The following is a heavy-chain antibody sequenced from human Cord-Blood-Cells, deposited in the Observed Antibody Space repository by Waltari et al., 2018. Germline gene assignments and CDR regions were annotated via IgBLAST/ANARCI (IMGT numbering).Heavy chain of an antibody. CDR2: IKQDGSEK. CDR1: GFTFSSYW. Sequence: EVQLVESGGGLVQPGGSLRLSCAAYGFTFSSYWMSWVRQAPGKGLEWLANIKQDGSEKSYVDSVKGRFTISRDNAKNSLYLQMNSLRAEDTAVYYCARSIEGAFDIWGQGTMVTVSS. J-gene: IGHJ3*02. V-gene: IGHV3-7*01. CDR3: ARSIEGAFDI.